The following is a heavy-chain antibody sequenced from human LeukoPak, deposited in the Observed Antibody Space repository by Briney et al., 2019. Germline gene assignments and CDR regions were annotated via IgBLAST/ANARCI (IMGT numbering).Heavy chain of an antibody. CDR2: IYYSGST. V-gene: IGHV4-59*01. Sequence: SETLSLTCTVSGGSISSYYWSWIRQPPGKGPEWIGYIYYSGSTNYNPSLKSRVTISVDTSKNQFSLKLSSVTAADTAVYYCARGSLTGTIDYWGQGTLVTVSS. D-gene: IGHD1-14*01. J-gene: IGHJ4*02. CDR3: ARGSLTGTIDY. CDR1: GGSISSYY.